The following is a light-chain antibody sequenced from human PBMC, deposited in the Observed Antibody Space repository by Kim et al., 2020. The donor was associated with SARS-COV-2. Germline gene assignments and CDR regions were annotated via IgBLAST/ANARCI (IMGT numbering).Light chain of an antibody. CDR3: QAWDSGSVV. CDR2: QDN. Sequence: SVSPRPTASITCSGYNLDNNYASWYQHQPGQPLVVVIYQDNQRRSGIPERFSASNSGNTATLTISGTQAMDEAYYCCQAWDSGSVVFGGGTQLTVL. J-gene: IGLJ2*01. CDR1: NLDNNY. V-gene: IGLV3-1*01.